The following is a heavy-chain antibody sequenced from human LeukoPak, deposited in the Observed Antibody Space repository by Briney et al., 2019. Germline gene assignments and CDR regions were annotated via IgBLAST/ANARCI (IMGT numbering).Heavy chain of an antibody. D-gene: IGHD6-6*01. CDR1: GRSISSYY. J-gene: IGHJ4*02. CDR3: ARLVYSSSLYFDY. V-gene: IGHV4-59*08. Sequence: SETLSLTCTVTGRSISSYYWSLIRQPPGKGLEWIGYIYYSGSTNYNPSLKSRVTISVDTSKNQFSLKLSSVTAADTAVYYCARLVYSSSLYFDYWGQGTLVTVSS. CDR2: IYYSGST.